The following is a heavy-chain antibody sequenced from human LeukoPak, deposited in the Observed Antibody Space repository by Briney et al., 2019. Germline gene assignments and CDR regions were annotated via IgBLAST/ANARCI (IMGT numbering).Heavy chain of an antibody. V-gene: IGHV3-30-3*01. CDR1: GFTFSSYA. Sequence: GRSLRLSCAASGFTFSSYAVHWVRQAPGKGLEWVAVISYDGSNKYYADSVKGRFTISRDNSKNTLYLQMNSLRAEDTAVYYCARDRERWLQLPFDYWGQGTLVTVSS. CDR2: ISYDGSNK. J-gene: IGHJ4*02. D-gene: IGHD5-24*01. CDR3: ARDRERWLQLPFDY.